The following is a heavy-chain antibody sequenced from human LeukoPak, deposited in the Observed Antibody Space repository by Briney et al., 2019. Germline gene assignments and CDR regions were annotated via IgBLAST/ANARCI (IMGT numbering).Heavy chain of an antibody. CDR2: IYYSGST. CDR3: ARDGQLGYYYYYGMDV. D-gene: IGHD6-6*01. V-gene: IGHV4-59*12. CDR1: GDSISSYY. Sequence: SETLSLTCTVSGDSISSYYWSWIRQPPGKGLEWIGYIYYSGSTNYNPSLKSRVTISVDTSKNQFSLKLSSVTAADTAVYYCARDGQLGYYYYYGMDVWGQGTTVTVSS. J-gene: IGHJ6*02.